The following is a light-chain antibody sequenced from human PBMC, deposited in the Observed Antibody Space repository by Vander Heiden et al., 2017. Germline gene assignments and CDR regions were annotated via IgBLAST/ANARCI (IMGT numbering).Light chain of an antibody. Sequence: QSVLSQPPSASGTPRLRVTICCSVRSSNIGSNYVYWYQQLPGTAPKLLSKRNNQRPSGVPDRFSGSKSGTSASLAISGLRSEDEADYYCAAWDDSLRGVFGGGTKLTVL. CDR1: SSNIGSNY. CDR2: RNN. J-gene: IGLJ3*02. CDR3: AAWDDSLRGV. V-gene: IGLV1-47*01.